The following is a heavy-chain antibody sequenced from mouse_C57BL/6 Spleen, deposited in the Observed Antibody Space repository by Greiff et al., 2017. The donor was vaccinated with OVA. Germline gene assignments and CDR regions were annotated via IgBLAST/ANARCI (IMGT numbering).Heavy chain of an antibody. D-gene: IGHD1-1*01. CDR3: ARHGIHYYGSSYDYAMDY. CDR2: FYPGSGSI. V-gene: IGHV1-62-2*01. CDR1: GYTFTEYT. Sequence: VVKPGASVKLSCKASGYTFTEYTIHWVKQRSGQGLEWIGWFYPGSGSIKYNEKFKDKATLTADKSSSTVYMELSRLTSEDSAVYFCARHGIHYYGSSYDYAMDYWGQGTSVTVSS. J-gene: IGHJ4*01.